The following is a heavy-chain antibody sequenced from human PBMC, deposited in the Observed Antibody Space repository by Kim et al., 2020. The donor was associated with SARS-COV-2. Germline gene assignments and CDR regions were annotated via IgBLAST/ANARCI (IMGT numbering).Heavy chain of an antibody. Sequence: SETLSLTCTVSGGSISSYYWSWIRQPPGKGLEWIGYIYYSGSTNYNPSLKSRVTISVDTSKNQFSLKLSSVTAADTAVYYCARTLDDYGDYWVGLYAFDIWGQGTMVTVSS. V-gene: IGHV4-59*01. CDR2: IYYSGST. J-gene: IGHJ3*02. CDR1: GGSISSYY. CDR3: ARTLDDYGDYWVGLYAFDI. D-gene: IGHD4-17*01.